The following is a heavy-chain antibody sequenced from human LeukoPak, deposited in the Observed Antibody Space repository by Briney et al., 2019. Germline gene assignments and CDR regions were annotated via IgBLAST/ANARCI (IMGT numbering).Heavy chain of an antibody. CDR3: ARCIGGHIVVVITKPYYFDY. CDR2: INHSGST. J-gene: IGHJ4*02. Sequence: KTSETLSLTCAVYGGSFSGYYWSWIRQPPGKGLEWIGEINHSGSTNYNPSLKSRVTISVDTSKNQFSLKLSSVTAADTAVYYCARCIGGHIVVVITKPYYFDYWGQGTLVTVSS. V-gene: IGHV4-34*01. D-gene: IGHD3-22*01. CDR1: GGSFSGYY.